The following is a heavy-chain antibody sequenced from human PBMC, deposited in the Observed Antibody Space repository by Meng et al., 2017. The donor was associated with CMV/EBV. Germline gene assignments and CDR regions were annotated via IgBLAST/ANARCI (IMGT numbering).Heavy chain of an antibody. Sequence: GESLKISCAASGFTFSSYGMHWVRQAPGKGLEWVAFIRYDGSNKYYADSVKGRFTISRDNSKNTLYLQMNSLRAEDTAVYYCAKDSGYDSSLYYYYYGMDVWGQGTTVTVSS. V-gene: IGHV3-30*02. CDR1: GFTFSSYG. CDR2: IRYDGSNK. CDR3: AKDSGYDSSLYYYYYGMDV. J-gene: IGHJ6*02. D-gene: IGHD5-12*01.